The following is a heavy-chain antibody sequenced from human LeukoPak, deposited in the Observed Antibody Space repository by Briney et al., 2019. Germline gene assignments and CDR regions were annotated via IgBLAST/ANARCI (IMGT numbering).Heavy chain of an antibody. CDR2: IYYSGST. Sequence: SETLSLTFTVSGGSISSSSYYWGWIRQPPGKGLEWIGSIYYSGSTYYNPSLKSRVTISVDTSKNQFSLKLSSVTAADTAVYYCARGRPYYFDYWGQGTLVTVSS. J-gene: IGHJ4*02. D-gene: IGHD6-6*01. V-gene: IGHV4-39*07. CDR1: GGSISSSSYY. CDR3: ARGRPYYFDY.